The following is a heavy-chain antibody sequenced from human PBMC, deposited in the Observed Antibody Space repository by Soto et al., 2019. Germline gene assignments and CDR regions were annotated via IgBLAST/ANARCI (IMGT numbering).Heavy chain of an antibody. D-gene: IGHD3-22*01. Sequence: QVQLVESGGGVVQPGRSLRLSCAASGLTFSNYGVHWVRQAPGKGLEWVASISYDGSDKHYVDSVKGRFTISRDNSKNTLFLQMNSLRAEDTAVYYCAKASIYDSSGYYYYLDSWGQGTLVTVSS. CDR3: AKASIYDSSGYYYYLDS. J-gene: IGHJ4*02. CDR1: GLTFSNYG. CDR2: ISYDGSDK. V-gene: IGHV3-30*18.